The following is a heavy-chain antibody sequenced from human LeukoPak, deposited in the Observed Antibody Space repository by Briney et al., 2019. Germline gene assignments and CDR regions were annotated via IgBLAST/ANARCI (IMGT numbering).Heavy chain of an antibody. V-gene: IGHV3-21*01. CDR3: ARGKGVGATPTRAAFDI. CDR1: GFTFSSYS. CDR2: ISSSSSYI. D-gene: IGHD1-26*01. J-gene: IGHJ3*02. Sequence: GGSLRLSCAASGFTFSSYSMNWVRQAPGKGLEWVSSISSSSSYIYYADSVKGRFTISRDNAKNSLYLQMNSLRAEDTAVYYCARGKGVGATPTRAAFDIWGQGTMVTVSS.